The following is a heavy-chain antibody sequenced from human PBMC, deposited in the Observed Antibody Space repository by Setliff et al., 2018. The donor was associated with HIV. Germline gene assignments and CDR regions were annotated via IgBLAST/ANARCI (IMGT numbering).Heavy chain of an antibody. CDR2: VYHTGST. Sequence: SETLSLTCGVSGHSMSSGYYWGWIRQPPGKGLEWIGNVYHTGSTYYNPSLKSRVTISVDTSKNQFSLKLSSVIAADTAVYYCARHAAGPDGPFDYWGQGTLVTVSS. CDR1: GHSMSSGYY. V-gene: IGHV4-38-2*01. D-gene: IGHD2-2*01. J-gene: IGHJ4*02. CDR3: ARHAAGPDGPFDY.